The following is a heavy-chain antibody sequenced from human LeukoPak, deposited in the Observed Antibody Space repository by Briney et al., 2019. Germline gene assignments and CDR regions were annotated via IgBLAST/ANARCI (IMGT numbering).Heavy chain of an antibody. Sequence: GGSLRLSCAASGFTFDDYAMHWVRQAPGKGLEWVSGISWNSGSIGYADSVKGRFTISRDNAKNSLYLQMNSLRAEDMALYYCAKDMADGVVVPGAFDIWGQGTMVTVSS. V-gene: IGHV3-9*03. J-gene: IGHJ3*02. CDR1: GFTFDDYA. CDR2: ISWNSGSI. D-gene: IGHD2-15*01. CDR3: AKDMADGVVVPGAFDI.